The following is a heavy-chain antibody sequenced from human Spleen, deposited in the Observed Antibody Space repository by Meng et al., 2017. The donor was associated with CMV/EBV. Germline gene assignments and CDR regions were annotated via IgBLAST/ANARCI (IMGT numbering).Heavy chain of an antibody. CDR3: ARTGTIWNWFDP. V-gene: IGHV1-69*10. J-gene: IGHJ5*02. D-gene: IGHD3-3*01. Sequence: SVKVSCKASGGTFSSYAISWVRQAPGQGLEWMGGIIPILGIANYAQKLQGRVTITADKSTSTAYMELSSLRSEDKAVYYCARTGTIWNWFDPWGQGTLVTVSS. CDR2: IIPILGIA. CDR1: GGTFSSYA.